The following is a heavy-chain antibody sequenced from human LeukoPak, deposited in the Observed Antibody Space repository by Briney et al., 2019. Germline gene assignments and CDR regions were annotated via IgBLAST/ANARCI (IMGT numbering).Heavy chain of an antibody. V-gene: IGHV4-4*09. D-gene: IGHD6-13*01. Sequence: SGTLSLTCTVSGGSISSYYWSWIRQPPGKGLEWIGYIYTSGSTNYNPSLKSRVTISVDTSKNQFSLKLSSVTAADTAVYYCARHLTTQTPGIAAAPKPYYMDVWGKGTTVTVSS. CDR1: GGSISSYY. CDR3: ARHLTTQTPGIAAAPKPYYMDV. J-gene: IGHJ6*03. CDR2: IYTSGST.